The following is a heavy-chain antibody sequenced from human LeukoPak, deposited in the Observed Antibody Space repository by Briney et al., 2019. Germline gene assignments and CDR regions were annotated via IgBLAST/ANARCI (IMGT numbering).Heavy chain of an antibody. CDR1: GYSISRGYY. CDR2: IYHTGST. Sequence: SETLSLTCGVSGYSISRGYYWAWIRQPPGKGLEWIGTIYHTGSTYYTPSLGSRVTISVDTSKNEFSLNLNSVTAADTAVYYCTRAGWIITSGIDYWGQGALVTVSS. J-gene: IGHJ4*02. CDR3: TRAGWIITSGIDY. V-gene: IGHV4-38-2*01. D-gene: IGHD3-10*01.